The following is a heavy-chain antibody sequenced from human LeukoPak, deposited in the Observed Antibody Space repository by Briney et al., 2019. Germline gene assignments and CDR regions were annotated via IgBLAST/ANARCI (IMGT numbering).Heavy chain of an antibody. D-gene: IGHD2-2*01. CDR2: ISGSGDTT. Sequence: GGSLRLSCAASGFTFSNYAMSWVRQAPGKGLEWVSGISGSGDTTYYADSVKGRFTISRDNSKNTLYLQMNSLRADDTAVYYCAKTPAAYSYYGMDVWGQGTTVTVSS. V-gene: IGHV3-23*01. J-gene: IGHJ6*02. CDR1: GFTFSNYA. CDR3: AKTPAAYSYYGMDV.